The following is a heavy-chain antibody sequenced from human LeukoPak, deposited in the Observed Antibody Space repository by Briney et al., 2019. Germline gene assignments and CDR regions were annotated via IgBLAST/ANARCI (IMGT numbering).Heavy chain of an antibody. V-gene: IGHV1-2*02. CDR3: ARLRGGYDSADY. J-gene: IGHJ4*02. CDR1: GYKFADYS. Sequence: ASVKVSCKASGYKFADYSMHWVRQVPGRGPEWMGWIHPESGGTNSAPEFQGRVTMTRDTSISTVYMELSRLGSDDTAVYYCARLRGGYDSADYWGQGTLVTVSS. D-gene: IGHD5-12*01. CDR2: IHPESGGT.